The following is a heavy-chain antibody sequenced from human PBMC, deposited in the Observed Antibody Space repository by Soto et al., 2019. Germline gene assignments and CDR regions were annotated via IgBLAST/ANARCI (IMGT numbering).Heavy chain of an antibody. Sequence: PGGSLRLSCAASGFTFSSYGMHWVRQAPGKGLEWVAVISYDGSNKYYADSVKGRFTISRDNSKNTLYLQMNSLRAEDTAVYYCAKGGGEATTNYFDYWGQGTLVTVSS. CDR2: ISYDGSNK. CDR3: AKGGGEATTNYFDY. D-gene: IGHD1-26*01. V-gene: IGHV3-30*18. CDR1: GFTFSSYG. J-gene: IGHJ4*02.